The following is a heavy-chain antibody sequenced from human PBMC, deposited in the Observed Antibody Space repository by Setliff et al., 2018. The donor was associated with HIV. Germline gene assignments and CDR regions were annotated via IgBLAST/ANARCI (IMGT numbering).Heavy chain of an antibody. CDR2: IKSKTDGGTT. D-gene: IGHD3-22*01. J-gene: IGHJ5*02. CDR1: GFTFSNAW. V-gene: IGHV3-15*01. Sequence: LRRSCAASGFTFSNAWMSWVRQAPGKGLEWVGRIKSKTDGGTTDYAAPVKGRFTISRDDSKNTLYLQMNSLKTEDTAVYYCNTDNYYDSSGFNDNWFDPWGQGTLVTVSS. CDR3: NTDNYYDSSGFNDNWFDP.